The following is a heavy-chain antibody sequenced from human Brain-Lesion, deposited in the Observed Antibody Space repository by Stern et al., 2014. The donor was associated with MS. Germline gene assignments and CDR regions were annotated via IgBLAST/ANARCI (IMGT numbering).Heavy chain of an antibody. Sequence: VQLVESGGGVVQPGRSLRLSCAASGFTFSYQAMHWVRQAPGRGLEWVALISYDGSDKNDPDAVKGRFTNSRDNSRNTLYLQMNSLRVDDTAVYYCARGGAVTTSDYYLDYWGQGILVTVSS. CDR3: ARGGAVTTSDYYLDY. CDR2: ISYDGSDK. CDR1: GFTFSYQA. D-gene: IGHD4-17*01. V-gene: IGHV3-30*01. J-gene: IGHJ4*02.